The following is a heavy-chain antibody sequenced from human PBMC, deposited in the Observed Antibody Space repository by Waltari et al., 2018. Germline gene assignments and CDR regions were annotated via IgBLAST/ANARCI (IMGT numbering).Heavy chain of an antibody. D-gene: IGHD3-10*01. CDR2: IYSGGST. CDR1: GFTFSSYA. Sequence: EVQLLESGGGLVQTGGSLRLSCAASGFTFSSYAMSWVRQAPGKGLEWVSVIYSGGSTYYADSVKCWFTLSRDNSKNTLYLKRNSLRAEDTAVYYCAKARVRGVIIAPDYWGQATLVTVSS. CDR3: AKARVRGVIIAPDY. J-gene: IGHJ4*02. V-gene: IGHV3-23*03.